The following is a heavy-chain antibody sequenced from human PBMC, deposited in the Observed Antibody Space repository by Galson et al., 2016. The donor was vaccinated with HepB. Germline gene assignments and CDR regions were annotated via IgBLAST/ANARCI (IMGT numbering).Heavy chain of an antibody. CDR2: IRSKSYGATT. Sequence: SLRLSCAASGFTFGDYAMSWFRQAPGKGLEWVGFIRSKSYGATTEYAASVRGRFTISRDDSKSIAYLQMNSLRAEDTAVYYCARSYYDFWSGLGYWGQGTLVTVSS. CDR1: GFTFGDYA. V-gene: IGHV3-49*03. J-gene: IGHJ4*02. CDR3: ARSYYDFWSGLGY. D-gene: IGHD3-3*01.